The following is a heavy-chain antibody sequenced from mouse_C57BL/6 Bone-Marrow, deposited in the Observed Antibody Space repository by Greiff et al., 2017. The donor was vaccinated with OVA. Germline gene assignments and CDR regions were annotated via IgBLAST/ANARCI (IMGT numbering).Heavy chain of an antibody. D-gene: IGHD4-1*01. CDR2: IYPGNSDT. CDR1: GYTFTSYW. J-gene: IGHJ1*03. CDR3: TRFLNWDGYFDV. V-gene: IGHV1-5*01. Sequence: EVQLQQSGTVLARPGASVKMSCKTSGYTFTSYWMHWVKQRPGQGLEWIGAIYPGNSDTSYNQKFKGKAKLTAVTSASTAYMELSSLTNEDSAVYYCTRFLNWDGYFDVWGTGTTVTVSS.